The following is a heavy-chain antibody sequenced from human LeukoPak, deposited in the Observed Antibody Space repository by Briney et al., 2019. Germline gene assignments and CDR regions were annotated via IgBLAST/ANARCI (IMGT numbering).Heavy chain of an antibody. V-gene: IGHV4-34*01. D-gene: IGHD6-13*01. J-gene: IGHJ4*02. CDR1: GGSFSGYY. CDR2: INHSGST. CDR3: ARGPYSSRHFDC. Sequence: SETLSLTCAVYGGSFSGYYWSWIRQPPGKGLEWIGEINHSGSTNYHPSLKSRVTISVDTSKDQFSLKLSSVTAADTAVYYCARGPYSSRHFDCWGQGTLVTVSS.